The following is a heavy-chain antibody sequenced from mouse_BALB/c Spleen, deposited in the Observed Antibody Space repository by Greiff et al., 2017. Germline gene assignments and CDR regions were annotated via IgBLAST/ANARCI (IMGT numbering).Heavy chain of an antibody. Sequence: EVNLVESGGGLVQPGGSLKLSCAASGFTFSSYTMSWVRQTPEKRLEWVAYISNGGGSTYYPDTVKGRFTISRDNAKNTLYLQMSSLKSEDTAMYYCARRDYKNYFDYWGQGTTLTVSS. CDR3: ARRDYKNYFDY. D-gene: IGHD2-13*01. CDR1: GFTFSSYT. J-gene: IGHJ2*01. CDR2: ISNGGGST. V-gene: IGHV5-12-2*01.